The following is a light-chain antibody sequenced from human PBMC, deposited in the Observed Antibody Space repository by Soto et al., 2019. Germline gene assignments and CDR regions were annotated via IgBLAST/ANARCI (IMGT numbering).Light chain of an antibody. CDR1: QSISSW. V-gene: IGKV1-5*03. Sequence: DIQVTQSPSILSASVGDRVTITCRASQSISSWLAWYQQKPGKAPNLLIYKASTLKSGVPSRFSGSGSGTEFTLTISSLQPDDFATYYCQHYNSYSEAFGQGTKVDI. CDR3: QHYNSYSEA. CDR2: KAS. J-gene: IGKJ1*01.